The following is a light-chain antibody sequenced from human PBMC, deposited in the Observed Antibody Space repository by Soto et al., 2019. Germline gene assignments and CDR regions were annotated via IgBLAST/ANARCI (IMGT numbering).Light chain of an antibody. CDR1: SSNIGSNY. V-gene: IGLV1-47*01. Sequence: QAVVTQPPSASGTPGQRVNISCSGSSSNIGSNYVYWYRQFPGTAPKLLIQRNNQRPSGVPARFSGSKSGTSASLAISGLRSEDEADYYCSSYRDTDTLLIFGGGTQLTVL. CDR2: RNN. CDR3: SSYRDTDTLLI. J-gene: IGLJ7*01.